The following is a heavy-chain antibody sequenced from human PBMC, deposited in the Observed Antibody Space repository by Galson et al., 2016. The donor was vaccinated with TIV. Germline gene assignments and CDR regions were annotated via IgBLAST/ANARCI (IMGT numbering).Heavy chain of an antibody. CDR2: IIPILGIA. Sequence: SVKVSCKASGGTFSNYAISWVRQAPGQGLEWMGRIIPILGIANYAEKIQGRATITADKSTSTAYMELSSLRSDDTAVYYWARGTGVGATAYWYFDPWGRGTLVTVSS. CDR1: GGTFSNYA. V-gene: IGHV1-69*04. D-gene: IGHD1-26*01. J-gene: IGHJ2*01. CDR3: ARGTGVGATAYWYFDP.